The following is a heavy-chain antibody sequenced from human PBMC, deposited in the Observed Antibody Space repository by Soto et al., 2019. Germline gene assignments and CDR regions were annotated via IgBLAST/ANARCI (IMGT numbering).Heavy chain of an antibody. V-gene: IGHV3-30*18. Sequence: QVQLVESGGGMVQPGRSLRLSCAASGFTFSSYGMHWVRQAPGKGLEWVAVISYDGSNKYYADSVKGRFTISRDNSKNTLYLQMNSLRAEDTAVYYCAKSGIVVVPAATDDAFDIWGQGTMVTVSS. CDR3: AKSGIVVVPAATDDAFDI. CDR1: GFTFSSYG. CDR2: ISYDGSNK. J-gene: IGHJ3*02. D-gene: IGHD2-2*01.